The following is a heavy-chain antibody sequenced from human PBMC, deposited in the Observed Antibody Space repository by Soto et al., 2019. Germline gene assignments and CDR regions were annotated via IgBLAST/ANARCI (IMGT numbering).Heavy chain of an antibody. Sequence: GGSLRLSCAASGFTFSSYGMHWVRQAPDKGLEWVAVISYDGSNKYYPGSVKGRFTISRENAKNSFYLQMNSLRVGDTAVYYCARGGYYGSGPLDVWGQGTTVTVSS. CDR1: GFTFSSYG. J-gene: IGHJ6*02. CDR3: ARGGYYGSGPLDV. D-gene: IGHD3-10*01. V-gene: IGHV3-30*03. CDR2: ISYDGSNK.